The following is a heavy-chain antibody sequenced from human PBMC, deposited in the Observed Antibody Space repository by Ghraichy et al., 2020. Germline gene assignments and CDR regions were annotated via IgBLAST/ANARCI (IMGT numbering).Heavy chain of an antibody. J-gene: IGHJ6*02. Sequence: SETLSLTCTVSGGSISSSSYYWGWIRQPPGKGLEWIGSIYYSGSTYYNPSLKSRVTISVDTSKNQFSLKLSSVTAADTAVYYCARRNRAYDSSGYRWWYYGMDVWGQGTTVTVSS. CDR2: IYYSGST. D-gene: IGHD3-22*01. CDR3: ARRNRAYDSSGYRWWYYGMDV. CDR1: GGSISSSSYY. V-gene: IGHV4-39*01.